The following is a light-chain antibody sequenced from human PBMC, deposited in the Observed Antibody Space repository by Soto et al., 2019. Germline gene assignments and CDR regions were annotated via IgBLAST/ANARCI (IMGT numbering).Light chain of an antibody. CDR3: SSFTSSHTWV. V-gene: IGLV2-14*01. J-gene: IGLJ3*02. CDR1: SSDVGGYNY. Sequence: QSALTQPASMSGSPGLSITISCTGTSSDVGGYNYVSWYQQHPGKAPKLMIYEVSNRPSGVSNRFSGSKSGNTASLTISGLQAEDEADYYCSSFTSSHTWVFGGGTKLTVL. CDR2: EVS.